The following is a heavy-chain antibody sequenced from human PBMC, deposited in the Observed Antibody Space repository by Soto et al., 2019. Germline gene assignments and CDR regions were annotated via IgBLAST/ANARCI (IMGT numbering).Heavy chain of an antibody. CDR3: ASLVLGYCSGGSCYSYYYYGMDV. CDR1: GGSISSVSYY. V-gene: IGHV4-39*01. Sequence: SETLSLTCTVLGGSISSVSYYWGWIRQPPGKGLEWIGSIYYSGSTYYNPSLKSRVTISVDTSKTQFSLKLSSVTAADTAVYYCASLVLGYCSGGSCYSYYYYGMDVWGQGTTVT. CDR2: IYYSGST. D-gene: IGHD2-15*01. J-gene: IGHJ6*02.